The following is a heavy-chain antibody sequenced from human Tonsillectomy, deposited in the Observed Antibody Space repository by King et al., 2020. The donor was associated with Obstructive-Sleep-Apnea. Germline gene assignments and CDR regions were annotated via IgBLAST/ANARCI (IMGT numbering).Heavy chain of an antibody. J-gene: IGHJ4*02. CDR2: IIPIFGTA. D-gene: IGHD4-17*01. V-gene: IGHV1-69*13. Sequence: QLVQSGAEVKKPGSSVKVSCKAFGGTFSSYAISWGRQAPGQGLEWMGGIIPIFGTANYAQKFQGRVTITADESTSTAYRELSSLRSEDTAVYYCAESGAYGAPGGWGQGTLVTVSS. CDR3: AESGAYGAPGG. CDR1: GGTFSSYA.